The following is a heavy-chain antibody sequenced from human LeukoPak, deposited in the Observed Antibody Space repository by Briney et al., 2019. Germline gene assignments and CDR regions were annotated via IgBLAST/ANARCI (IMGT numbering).Heavy chain of an antibody. J-gene: IGHJ3*01. V-gene: IGHV1-18*01. Sequence: ASVKVSCKASGYTFTSYGISWVRQAPGQGLEWMGWISAYNGNTNYAQKLQGRVTMTTDTSASTAYMELRSLRSDDTAMYYCARQSDIRTRRGDDAFDVWGQGTKVTVSS. D-gene: IGHD3-10*01. CDR3: ARQSDIRTRRGDDAFDV. CDR2: ISAYNGNT. CDR1: GYTFTSYG.